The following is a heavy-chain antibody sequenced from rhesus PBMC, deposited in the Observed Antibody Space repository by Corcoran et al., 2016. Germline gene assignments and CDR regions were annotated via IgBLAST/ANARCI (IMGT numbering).Heavy chain of an antibody. D-gene: IGHD1-44*02. V-gene: IGHV4-76*01. Sequence: QVQLQESGPGVVKPSETLSLTCAVSGYSISSGYDWSWIRQPPGKGLEWIGYIYVSSGRTNYNPSLNNRVIISKDTSKNQFSLKLSSVTAADTAVYYCARAGAVIYGLDSWGQGVVVTVSS. CDR1: GYSISSGYD. J-gene: IGHJ6*01. CDR3: ARAGAVIYGLDS. CDR2: IYVSSGRT.